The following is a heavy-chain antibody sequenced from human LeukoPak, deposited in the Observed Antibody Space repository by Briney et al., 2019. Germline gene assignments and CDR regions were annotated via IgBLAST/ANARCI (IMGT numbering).Heavy chain of an antibody. CDR1: GFTFSRHS. V-gene: IGHV3-21*01. CDR3: TRDQYNDGPGDY. CDR2: ISSGSSYK. Sequence: GGSLRLSCAASGFTFSRHSMNWVRQAPGKGLEWVPSISSGSSYKYYGDSVKGRFTVSRDDGKNSLYLQMNSLRAEDTAVYYCTRDQYNDGPGDYWGQGTLVTVSS. J-gene: IGHJ4*02. D-gene: IGHD3-10*01.